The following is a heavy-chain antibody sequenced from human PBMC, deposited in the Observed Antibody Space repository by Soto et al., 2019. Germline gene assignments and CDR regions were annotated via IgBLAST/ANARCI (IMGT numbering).Heavy chain of an antibody. J-gene: IGHJ6*02. Sequence: SATLSLTCTVSGGSISSYYWSWIRQPPGKGLEWIGYIYYSGSTNYNPSLKSRVTISVDTSKNQFSLKLSSVTAADTAVYYCARDRVSGGGRPYYYYGMDVWGQGTTVTVSS. CDR2: IYYSGST. V-gene: IGHV4-59*01. D-gene: IGHD3-10*02. CDR3: ARDRVSGGGRPYYYYGMDV. CDR1: GGSISSYY.